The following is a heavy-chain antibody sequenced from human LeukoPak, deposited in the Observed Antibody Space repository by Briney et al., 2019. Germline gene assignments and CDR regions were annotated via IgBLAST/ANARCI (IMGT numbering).Heavy chain of an antibody. CDR1: GGSISSGSYC. CDR3: ARDSRYCSGGNCHLRFDY. CDR2: IHTSGNT. V-gene: IGHV4-61*09. Sequence: SQTLSLTCTVSGGSISSGSYCWSWIRQPAGKGLEWIGHIHTSGNTNYNSSLKSRVTISVDTSKNQFSLKLSSVTAADTAVYYCARDSRYCSGGNCHLRFDYWGQGILVTVSS. D-gene: IGHD2-15*01. J-gene: IGHJ4*02.